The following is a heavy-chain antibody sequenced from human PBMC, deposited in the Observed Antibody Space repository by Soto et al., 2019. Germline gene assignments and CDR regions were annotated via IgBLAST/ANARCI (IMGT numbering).Heavy chain of an antibody. V-gene: IGHV4-61*01. CDR1: DVSVSTVSYY. J-gene: IGHJ3*02. Sequence: QVQVQESGPGLVKPSETLSLTCTVSDVSVSTVSYYWNWIRQPPGKGLEWIGFIYYIGSTHYNPYLQSRVPRSVDTSRNQFSLRLSSGTAADTSIYYRARYRGDPTLAFDIGGQGTIVTVSS. CDR3: ARYRGDPTLAFDI. D-gene: IGHD2-21*01. CDR2: IYYIGST.